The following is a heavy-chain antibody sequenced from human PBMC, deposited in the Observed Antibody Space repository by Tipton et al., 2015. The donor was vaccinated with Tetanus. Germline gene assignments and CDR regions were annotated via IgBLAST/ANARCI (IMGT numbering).Heavy chain of an antibody. CDR1: GDSISSDNW. V-gene: IGHV4-4*02. D-gene: IGHD3-3*01. CDR2: IYHSGAT. CDR3: ASRVRGPAAY. Sequence: TLSLTCTVSGDSISSDNWWSWVRQPPGRGLEWIGEIYHSGATNYNSSLKSRVAISVYKSRNQFSLKGNSVTAADTAFYYCASRVRGPAAYWGQGILVTVPS. J-gene: IGHJ4*02.